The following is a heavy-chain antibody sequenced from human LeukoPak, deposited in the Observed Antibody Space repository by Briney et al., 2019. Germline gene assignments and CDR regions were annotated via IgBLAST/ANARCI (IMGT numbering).Heavy chain of an antibody. Sequence: QSGGSLRLSCAASGFTFSNYGMTWIRQAPGKGLEWVSAISSSGGITYYADSVKGRFTIPRDNSTNTLYLEMNSLRGEDTAVYYCARILDHYDFPNNWFDPWGQGTLVTVSS. CDR1: GFTFSNYG. J-gene: IGHJ5*02. V-gene: IGHV3-23*01. CDR2: ISSSGGIT. D-gene: IGHD3/OR15-3a*01. CDR3: ARILDHYDFPNNWFDP.